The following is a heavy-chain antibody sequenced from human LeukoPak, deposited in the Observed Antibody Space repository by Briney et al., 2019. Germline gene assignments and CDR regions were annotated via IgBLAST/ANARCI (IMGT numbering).Heavy chain of an antibody. Sequence: SETLSLTCTVSGGSISSSSYYWGWIRQPPGKGLEWIGSIYYSGSTYYNPSLKSRVTISVDTSKNQFSLKLSSVTAADTAVYYCARLGSGWGGGDYFDYWGQGTLVTVSS. CDR2: IYYSGST. J-gene: IGHJ4*02. CDR3: ARLGSGWGGGDYFDY. D-gene: IGHD6-19*01. V-gene: IGHV4-39*01. CDR1: GGSISSSSYY.